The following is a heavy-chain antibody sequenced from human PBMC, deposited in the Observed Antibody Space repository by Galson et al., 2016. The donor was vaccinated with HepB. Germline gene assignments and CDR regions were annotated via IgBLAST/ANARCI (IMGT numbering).Heavy chain of an antibody. J-gene: IGHJ4*02. D-gene: IGHD2-15*01. CDR3: AHSAEDNLYGSSISCSVGAYYDT. V-gene: IGHV2-5*01. CDR1: GFSLSTSGVG. Sequence: PALVKPTQTLTLTCTFSGFSLSTSGVGVGWIRQPPGKALEWLALIYWNDDKRYSPSLKSRLSITKDTSKNQVVLTMTNMDPVDRATYYCAHSAEDNLYGSSISCSVGAYYDTWGQGTLVTVSS. CDR2: IYWNDDK.